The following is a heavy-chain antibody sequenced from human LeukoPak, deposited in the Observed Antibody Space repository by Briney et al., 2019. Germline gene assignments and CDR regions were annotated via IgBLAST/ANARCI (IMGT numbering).Heavy chain of an antibody. Sequence: PGGSLRLSCAASGFTFSSHWMHWVRQAPAKGLVWVSRINSDGSSTSYADSVKGRFTISRDNAKNSLYLQMNSLRAEDTALYYCARSRHSYDSSGFPHCWGQGTLVTGSS. CDR3: ARSRHSYDSSGFPHC. V-gene: IGHV3-74*01. CDR2: INSDGSST. D-gene: IGHD3-22*01. J-gene: IGHJ4*02. CDR1: GFTFSSHW.